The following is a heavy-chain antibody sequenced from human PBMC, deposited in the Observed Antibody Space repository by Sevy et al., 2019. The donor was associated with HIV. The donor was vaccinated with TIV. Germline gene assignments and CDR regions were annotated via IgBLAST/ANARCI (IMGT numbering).Heavy chain of an antibody. CDR2: IRSKAYGGTT. Sequence: GGSLRLSCTASGFTFGDYAMSWFRQAPGKGLEWVGFIRSKAYGGTTEDAASVKGRFTISRDDSKSIAYLQMNSLKTEDTAVYYCTRDPAMVRGVPYYHYYGMDVWGQGTTVTVSS. CDR1: GFTFGDYA. V-gene: IGHV3-49*03. J-gene: IGHJ6*02. CDR3: TRDPAMVRGVPYYHYYGMDV. D-gene: IGHD3-10*01.